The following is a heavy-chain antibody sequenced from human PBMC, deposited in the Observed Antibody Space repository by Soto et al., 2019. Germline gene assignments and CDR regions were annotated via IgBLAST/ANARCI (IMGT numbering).Heavy chain of an antibody. V-gene: IGHV3-9*01. CDR2: ISWNSGSI. D-gene: IGHD3-10*01. CDR1: GFTFDDYA. CDR3: AEDMVRGVSYYYYYYMDV. J-gene: IGHJ6*03. Sequence: PGGSLRLSCAASGFTFDDYAMHWVRQAPGKGLEWVSGISWNSGSIGYADSVKGRFTISRDNAKNSLYLQMNSLRAEDTALYYCAEDMVRGVSYYYYYYMDVWGKGTTVTVSS.